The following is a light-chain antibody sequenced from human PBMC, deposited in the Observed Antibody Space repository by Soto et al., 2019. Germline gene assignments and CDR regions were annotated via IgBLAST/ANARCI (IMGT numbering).Light chain of an antibody. CDR3: KKYGSSPVT. J-gene: IGKJ1*01. Sequence: EIVWTQSLGTLSFAPVERAPLSVISSQSVSSSYLAWYKQKPGQAHRILIYGESSRATGIPDRFSGSGSGKDFTITIRRLETEDFEVYYCKKYGSSPVTFGHGTKVDIK. CDR2: GES. CDR1: QSVSSSY. V-gene: IGKV3-20*01.